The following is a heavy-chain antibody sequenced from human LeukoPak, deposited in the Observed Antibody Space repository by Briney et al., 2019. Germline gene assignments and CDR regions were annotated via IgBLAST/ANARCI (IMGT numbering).Heavy chain of an antibody. Sequence: PGGSLRLSCAASGFTFSSYAMSWVRQAPGKGLEWVSAISGSGGSTYYADSVRGRFTISRDNSRNTLYLQMNSLRPEDTAVYYCARDWPNGGSSSKVLDYWGQGTLVTVSS. D-gene: IGHD6-13*01. J-gene: IGHJ4*02. CDR1: GFTFSSYA. V-gene: IGHV3-23*01. CDR3: ARDWPNGGSSSKVLDY. CDR2: ISGSGGST.